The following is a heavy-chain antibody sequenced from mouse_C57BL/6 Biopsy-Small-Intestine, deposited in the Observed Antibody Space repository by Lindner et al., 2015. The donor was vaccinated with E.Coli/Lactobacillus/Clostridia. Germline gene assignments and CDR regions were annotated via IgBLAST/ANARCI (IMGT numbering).Heavy chain of an antibody. Sequence: VQLQESGPELVKPGASVKIPCKASGYTFTDYKMDWVKQSHGKSLEWIGYFSPNNGVSGYNQGFKGKATLTADKSSSTAYMQFSSLTSEDSAIYYCARWDDYDGYFDVWGTGTTVTVSS. V-gene: IGHV1-18*01. CDR1: GYTFTDYK. J-gene: IGHJ1*03. CDR2: FSPNNGVS. CDR3: ARWDDYDGYFDV. D-gene: IGHD2-4*01.